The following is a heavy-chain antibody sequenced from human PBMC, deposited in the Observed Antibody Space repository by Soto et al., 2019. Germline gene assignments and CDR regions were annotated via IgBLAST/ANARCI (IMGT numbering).Heavy chain of an antibody. J-gene: IGHJ4*02. CDR1: GGSISSSSYY. Sequence: PSETLSLTCTVSGGSISSSSYYWGWIRQPPGKGLEWIGSIYYSGSTYYNPSLKSRVTISVDTSKNQFSLKLSSVTAADTAVYYCARRGYYDSSGYCAYEPFDYWGQGTLVTVSS. V-gene: IGHV4-39*01. CDR3: ARRGYYDSSGYCAYEPFDY. D-gene: IGHD3-22*01. CDR2: IYYSGST.